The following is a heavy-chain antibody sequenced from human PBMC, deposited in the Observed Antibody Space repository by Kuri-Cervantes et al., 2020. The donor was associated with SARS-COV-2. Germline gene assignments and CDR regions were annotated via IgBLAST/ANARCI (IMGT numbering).Heavy chain of an antibody. Sequence: GESLKISCKGSGYIFTTYWISWVRQMPGKGLEWMGRIDPSDSYTNYSPSFQGHVTISADKSISTAYLQWSSLKASDTAMYYCARGGSVVVVAVPFDYWGHGTLVTVSS. CDR2: IDPSDSYT. J-gene: IGHJ4*01. V-gene: IGHV5-10-1*01. CDR3: ARGGSVVVVAVPFDY. D-gene: IGHD2-15*01. CDR1: GYIFTTYW.